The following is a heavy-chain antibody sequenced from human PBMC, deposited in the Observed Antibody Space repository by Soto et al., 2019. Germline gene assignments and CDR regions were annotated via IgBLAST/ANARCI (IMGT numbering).Heavy chain of an antibody. Sequence: PXASLKISCKGSGYSFTSYWIGWVRQMPGKGLEWMGIIYPGDSDTRYSPSFQGQVTISADKSISTAYLQWSSLKASDTAMYYCARVTYYYDSSGPGAFDIWGQGTMVTVSS. J-gene: IGHJ3*02. CDR1: GYSFTSYW. V-gene: IGHV5-51*01. D-gene: IGHD3-22*01. CDR3: ARVTYYYDSSGPGAFDI. CDR2: IYPGDSDT.